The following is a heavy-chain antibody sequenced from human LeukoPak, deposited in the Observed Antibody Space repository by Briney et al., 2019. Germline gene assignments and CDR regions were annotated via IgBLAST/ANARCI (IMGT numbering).Heavy chain of an antibody. CDR2: INHSGST. D-gene: IGHD5-18*01. V-gene: IGHV4-34*01. J-gene: IGHJ6*03. CDR3: ASSMPSPSPQLWLPYYYYYMDV. Sequence: SSETLSLTFAVYGGAFSGYYWSWSRRPPGKGLKWIGEINHSGSTNYNPSLKSRVTISVDTSKNQFSLKLSSVTAADTAVYYCASSMPSPSPQLWLPYYYYYMDVWGKGTTVTVSS. CDR1: GGAFSGYY.